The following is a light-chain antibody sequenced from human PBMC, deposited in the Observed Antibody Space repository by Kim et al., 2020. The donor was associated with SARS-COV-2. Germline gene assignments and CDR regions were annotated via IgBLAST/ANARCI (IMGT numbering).Light chain of an antibody. CDR3: QQYNSYSPYT. CDR2: KAT. J-gene: IGKJ2*01. V-gene: IGKV1-5*03. CDR1: QSISNW. Sequence: AYVGDRVTITCRASQSISNWLAWYQQKPGKAPKLLIYKATSLEGGVPSRFNGSGSGTEFTLTIGSLQPDDFATYYCQQYNSYSPYTFGQGTKLEI.